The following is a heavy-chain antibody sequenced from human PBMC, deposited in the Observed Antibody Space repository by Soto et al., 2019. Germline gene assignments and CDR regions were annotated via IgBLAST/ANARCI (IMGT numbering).Heavy chain of an antibody. CDR1: GDSVSSNSAA. J-gene: IGHJ5*02. V-gene: IGHV6-1*01. D-gene: IGHD1-26*01. CDR2: TYYRSKWYN. CDR3: AREWHPVLKSMGSPDYNWFDP. Sequence: PSQTLSLTCAISGDSVSSNSAAWNWIRQSPSRGLEWLGRTYYRSKWYNDYAVSVKSRITINPDTSKNQFSLQLNSVTPEDTAVYYCAREWHPVLKSMGSPDYNWFDPWGQGTLVTVSS.